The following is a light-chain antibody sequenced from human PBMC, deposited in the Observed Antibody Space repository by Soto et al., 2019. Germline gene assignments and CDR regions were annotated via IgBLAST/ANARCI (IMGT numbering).Light chain of an antibody. CDR1: QSITTL. V-gene: IGKV1-5*03. CDR3: QQYNTWPPIT. Sequence: DIRLTQSPSTLSASVGDTVTITCRASQSITTLLAWYQQKPGKGPNLLIYKASTLVSGVPARFSGGGSGTEFTLTISSLQSEDFAVYYCQQYNTWPPITFGQGTRLEIK. CDR2: KAS. J-gene: IGKJ5*01.